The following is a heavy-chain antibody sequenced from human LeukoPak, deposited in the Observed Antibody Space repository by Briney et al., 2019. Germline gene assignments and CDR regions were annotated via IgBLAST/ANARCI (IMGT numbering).Heavy chain of an antibody. Sequence: SETLSLTCTVSGGSISSGYYWGWIRQSPGKGLEWIATIHYRGSTSYNPSLKSRVTISVDTSQNQFSLRLSSLTAADAAVYYCARSLARQFTSVSDSSPYTYYYMDVWGKGTTVTVSS. V-gene: IGHV4-38-2*02. J-gene: IGHJ6*03. D-gene: IGHD2-21*01. CDR3: ARSLARQFTSVSDSSPYTYYYMDV. CDR1: GGSISSGYY. CDR2: IHYRGST.